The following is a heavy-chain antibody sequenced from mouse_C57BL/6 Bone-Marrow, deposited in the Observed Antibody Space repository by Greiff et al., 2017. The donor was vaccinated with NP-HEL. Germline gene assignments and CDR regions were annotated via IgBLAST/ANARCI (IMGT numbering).Heavy chain of an antibody. D-gene: IGHD1-1*01. CDR3: ARPPYYYGSSYGYFDV. CDR1: GFSLTSYG. Sequence: VKLQQSGPGLVQPSQSLSITCTVSGFSLTSYGVHWVRQSPGKGLEWLGVIWSGGSTDYNAAFISRLSISKDNSKSQVFFKMNSLQADDTAIYYCARPPYYYGSSYGYFDVWGTGTTVTVSS. V-gene: IGHV2-2*01. J-gene: IGHJ1*03. CDR2: IWSGGST.